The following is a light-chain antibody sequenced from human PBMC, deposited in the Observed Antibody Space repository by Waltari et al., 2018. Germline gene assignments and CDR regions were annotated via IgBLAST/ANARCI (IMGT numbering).Light chain of an antibody. CDR1: SSTIGNNF. CDR3: GTWDSSLSGAV. J-gene: IGLJ7*01. CDR2: ENN. Sequence: QSGLTQPPSLSAAPGQKVTIPCPGSSSTIGNNFVAWYQQFPGTVPKPLIYENNKRPSGIPDRFSGSRSGTSATLVITGLLTGDEAVYYCGTWDSSLSGAVFGGGTHLTVL. V-gene: IGLV1-51*02.